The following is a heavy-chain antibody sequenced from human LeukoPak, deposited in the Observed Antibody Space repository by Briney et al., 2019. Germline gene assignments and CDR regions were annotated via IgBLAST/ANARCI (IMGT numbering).Heavy chain of an antibody. CDR2: ISSSGSTI. CDR3: AELGITMIGGV. V-gene: IGHV3-48*04. CDR1: GFTFSSFW. D-gene: IGHD3-10*02. J-gene: IGHJ6*04. Sequence: GGSLRLSCAVSGFTFSSFWMSWVRQAPGKGLEWVSYISSSGSTIYYADSVKGRFTISRDNAKNSLYLQMNSLRAEDTAVYYCAELGITMIGGVWGKGTTVTISS.